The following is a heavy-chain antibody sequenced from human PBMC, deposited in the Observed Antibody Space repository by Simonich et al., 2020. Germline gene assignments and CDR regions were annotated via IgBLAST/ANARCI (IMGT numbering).Heavy chain of an antibody. CDR1: GYTFTSYG. Sequence: QVQLVQSGAEVKKPGASVKVSCKASGYTFTSYGFSWVRQAPGQGLEWMGWSSSYKGNTNYAQKLQGRVTMTTDTSTSTAYMELRSLRSDDTAVYYCARASRGTWWYYYFDYWGQGTLVTVSS. D-gene: IGHD2-15*01. J-gene: IGHJ4*02. V-gene: IGHV1-18*01. CDR2: SSSYKGNT. CDR3: ARASRGTWWYYYFDY.